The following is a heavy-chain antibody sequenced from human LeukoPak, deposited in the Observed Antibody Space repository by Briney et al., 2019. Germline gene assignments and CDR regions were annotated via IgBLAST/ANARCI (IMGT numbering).Heavy chain of an antibody. CDR2: IIPILGIA. V-gene: IGHV1-69*04. Sequence: GASVKVSCKASGGTFSSYAISWVRQAPGQGLEWMGRIIPILGIANYAQKFQGGVTITADKSTSTAYMELSSLRSEDTAVYYCARDDYGEVPFDYWGQGTLVTVSS. CDR3: ARDDYGEVPFDY. J-gene: IGHJ4*02. CDR1: GGTFSSYA. D-gene: IGHD4-17*01.